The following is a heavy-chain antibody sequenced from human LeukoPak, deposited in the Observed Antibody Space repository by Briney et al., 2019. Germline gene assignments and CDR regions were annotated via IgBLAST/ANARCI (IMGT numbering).Heavy chain of an antibody. CDR1: GGSISSGGYY. Sequence: SETLSLTCTVSGGSISSGGYYWSWIRQHPGQGLEWIGYTYYSGSTYYNPSLKSRVTISVDTSKNQFSLKLSSVTAADTAVYYCARDPLEGFDPWGQGTLVTVSS. J-gene: IGHJ5*02. CDR2: TYYSGST. CDR3: ARDPLEGFDP. V-gene: IGHV4-31*03.